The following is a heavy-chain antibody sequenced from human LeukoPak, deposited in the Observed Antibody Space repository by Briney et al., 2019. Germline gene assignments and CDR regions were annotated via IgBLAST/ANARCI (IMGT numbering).Heavy chain of an antibody. V-gene: IGHV3-7*01. CDR2: IKEDGSKK. CDR3: WTRGFMDV. J-gene: IGHJ6*03. D-gene: IGHD3/OR15-3a*01. CDR1: GFTFSNFW. Sequence: GGSLRLPCTASGFTFSNFWINWVRQAPGEGLEWVANIKEDGSKKNYVDSVKGRFTISRDNAKNSLYLQMNSLRAEDTAVYYCWTRGFMDVWGKGTTVTVSS.